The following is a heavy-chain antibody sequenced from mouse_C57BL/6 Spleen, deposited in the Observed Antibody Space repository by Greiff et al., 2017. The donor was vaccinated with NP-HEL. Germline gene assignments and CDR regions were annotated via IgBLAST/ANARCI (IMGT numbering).Heavy chain of an antibody. J-gene: IGHJ4*01. V-gene: IGHV1-20*01. Sequence: EVQLQQSGPELVKPGDSVKISCKASGYSFTGYFMNWVMQSHGKSLEWIGRINPYNGDTFYNQKFKGKATLTVDKSSSTAHMELRSLTSEDSAVYYCVRYERGPLYAMDYWGEGTSVTVSS. CDR2: INPYNGDT. CDR3: VRYERGPLYAMDY. CDR1: GYSFTGYF. D-gene: IGHD4-1*01.